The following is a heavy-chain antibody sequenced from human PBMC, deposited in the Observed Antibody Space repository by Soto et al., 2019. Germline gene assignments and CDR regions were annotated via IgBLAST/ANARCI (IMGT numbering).Heavy chain of an antibody. J-gene: IGHJ6*02. CDR2: VSANNGHT. D-gene: IGHD2-8*01. CDR3: AGDIECVTEKHFFYYYDMDD. CDR1: GFTFSNYG. Sequence: ASVTVSCKASGFTFSNYGLNWVRQAPGQGLEWKGWVSANNGHTNYAQNLQGRVSMTTDTSTSTAYMELRGLTFDDTAVYYFAGDIECVTEKHFFYYYDMDDWGQGTTVTVSS. V-gene: IGHV1-18*01.